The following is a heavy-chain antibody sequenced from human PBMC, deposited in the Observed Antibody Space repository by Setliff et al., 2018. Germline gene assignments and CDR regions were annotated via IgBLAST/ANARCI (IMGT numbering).Heavy chain of an antibody. J-gene: IGHJ6*03. CDR2: IYTDGST. D-gene: IGHD3-3*01. CDR3: ARVTGFSYMDV. CDR1: GDSISSAKYY. V-gene: IGHV4-61*02. Sequence: SETLSLTCTVSGDSISSAKYYWSWIRQSAGKGLECIGRIYTDGSTKYNPSLNSRVTLLIDTAKNQISLRLSSVTAADTAVYFCARVTGFSYMDVWGKGTTVTVSS.